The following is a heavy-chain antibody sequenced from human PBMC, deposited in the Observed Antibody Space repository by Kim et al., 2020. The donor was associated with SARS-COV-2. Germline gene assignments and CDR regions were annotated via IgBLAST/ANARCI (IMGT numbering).Heavy chain of an antibody. V-gene: IGHV3-33*01. CDR3: ARSYPAPDY. Sequence: SNKNYADSVKGRLTISRDNSKNTLYLQMNSLRAEDTAVYYCARSYPAPDYWGQGTLVTVSS. D-gene: IGHD2-2*01. CDR2: SNK. J-gene: IGHJ4*02.